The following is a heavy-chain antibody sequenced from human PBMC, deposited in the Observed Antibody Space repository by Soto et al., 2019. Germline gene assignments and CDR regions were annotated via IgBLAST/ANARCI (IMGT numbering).Heavy chain of an antibody. V-gene: IGHV1-69*02. CDR2: IIPILGIA. J-gene: IGHJ5*02. CDR1: GGTFSSYT. D-gene: IGHD3-10*01. Sequence: QVQLVQSGAEVKKPGSSVKVACKASGGTFSSYTISWVRQAPGQGLEWMGRIIPILGIANYAQKFQGRVTITAGKSTSTAYMELSSLRSEDTAVYYCARGVTMVRGVTSLNWFDPWGQGTLVTVSS. CDR3: ARGVTMVRGVTSLNWFDP.